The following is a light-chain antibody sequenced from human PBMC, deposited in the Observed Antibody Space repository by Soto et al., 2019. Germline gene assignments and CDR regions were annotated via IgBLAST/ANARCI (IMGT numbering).Light chain of an antibody. CDR3: AAYTGNWNGPV. J-gene: IGLJ2*01. CDR1: SSTFANNY. CDR2: RSA. V-gene: IGLV1-47*01. Sequence: QSALTQPPSVSGTPGQRVSISCSGDSSTFANNYVHWYQQVPGAAPKLLIYRSAQRPSGVPERFSGSKSGTSASLTISGLRPEDEAQYYCAAYTGNWNGPVFGGGTKLTVL.